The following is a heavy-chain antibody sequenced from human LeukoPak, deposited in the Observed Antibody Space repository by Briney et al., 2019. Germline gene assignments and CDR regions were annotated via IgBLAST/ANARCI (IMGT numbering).Heavy chain of an antibody. J-gene: IGHJ3*02. V-gene: IGHV3-23*01. CDR1: GFTFSSYA. CDR2: ISGSGGST. CDR3: AKAYPPLYYDFWSGYYTGDAFDI. D-gene: IGHD3-3*01. Sequence: PGGPLRLSCAASGFTFSSYAMSWLRQAPGKLVEWVSAISGSGGSTYYADSVKGRFTISRDNSKNTLYLQMNSLRAEDTAVYYCAKAYPPLYYDFWSGYYTGDAFDIWGQGTMVTVSS.